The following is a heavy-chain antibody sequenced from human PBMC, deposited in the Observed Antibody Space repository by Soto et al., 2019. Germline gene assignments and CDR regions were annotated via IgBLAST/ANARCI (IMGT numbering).Heavy chain of an antibody. CDR1: GYTFTSYD. CDR3: TRGQGNH. CDR2: MNPFSGNA. Sequence: QVKLVQSGAEVKKPGASVRVSCRASGYTFTSYDIYWVRQATGQGLEWMGWMNPFSGNAVYTQKFQDRGTMTRDTSINTAYMEMSGLRSEDTAVYYCTRGQGNHWGQGSLVSVSS. J-gene: IGHJ4*02. V-gene: IGHV1-8*01.